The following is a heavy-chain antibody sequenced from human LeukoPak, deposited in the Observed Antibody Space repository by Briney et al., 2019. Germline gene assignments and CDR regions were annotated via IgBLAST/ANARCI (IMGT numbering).Heavy chain of an antibody. V-gene: IGHV3-30*18. CDR3: AKDRSRTWSFDY. J-gene: IGHJ4*02. CDR1: GFTLRSYG. D-gene: IGHD6-13*01. CDR2: ISDDGRNK. Sequence: PGGSLRLSCAASGFTLRSYGMHWVRQAPGKGLEWVAVISDDGRNKYYADSVKGRFTISRDDSKNTLYLQMNSLRAEDTVMYFCAKDRSRTWSFDYWGQGTLVTVSS.